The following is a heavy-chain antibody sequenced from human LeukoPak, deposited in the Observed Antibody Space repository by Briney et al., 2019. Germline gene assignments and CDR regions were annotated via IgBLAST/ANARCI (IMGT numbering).Heavy chain of an antibody. J-gene: IGHJ4*02. D-gene: IGHD2-15*01. CDR2: ISAYNGNT. Sequence: ASVKVSFKVSGYTFTSYGISWVRQAPGQGLEWMGWISAYNGNTHYAQKFQGRVTMTTGTSTSTAYMELRSLTSDDTAVYYCARDQGVVVVMNDYWGQGTLVTVSS. CDR3: ARDQGVVVVMNDY. V-gene: IGHV1-18*01. CDR1: GYTFTSYG.